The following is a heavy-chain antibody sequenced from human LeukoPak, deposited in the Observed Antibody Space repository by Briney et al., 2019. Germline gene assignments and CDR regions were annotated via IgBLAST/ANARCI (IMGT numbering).Heavy chain of an antibody. J-gene: IGHJ4*02. V-gene: IGHV3-30*02. CDR2: IRYDGSHK. CDR3: AKDHLPGIVVADRDY. D-gene: IGHD6-19*01. Sequence: GGSLRLSCAASGFPFSSYGMHWVRQAPGKGLEWVAFIRYDGSHKYYADSVKGRFTIFRDNSKNTLYLQITSLRAEDTGVYYCAKDHLPGIVVADRDYWGQGTLVTVSS. CDR1: GFPFSSYG.